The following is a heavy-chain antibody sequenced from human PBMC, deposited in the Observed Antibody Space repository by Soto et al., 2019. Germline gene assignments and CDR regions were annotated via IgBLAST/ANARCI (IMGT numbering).Heavy chain of an antibody. CDR2: INHSGST. Sequence: SETLSLTCAVYGGSFSGYYWSWIRQPPGKGLEWIGEINHSGSTNYNPSLKSRVTISVDTSKNQFSLKLSSVTAADTAVYYCARITMVRGVIVRSPFQHWGQGTLVTVSS. D-gene: IGHD3-10*01. V-gene: IGHV4-34*01. J-gene: IGHJ1*01. CDR1: GGSFSGYY. CDR3: ARITMVRGVIVRSPFQH.